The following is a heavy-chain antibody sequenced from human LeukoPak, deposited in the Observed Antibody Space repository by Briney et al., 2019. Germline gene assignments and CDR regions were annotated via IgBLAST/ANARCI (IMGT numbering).Heavy chain of an antibody. CDR3: ARLGGDSSGYYPIWYFDL. CDR2: ISYDGSNK. CDR1: GFTFSSYW. J-gene: IGHJ2*01. D-gene: IGHD3-22*01. V-gene: IGHV3-30-3*01. Sequence: GGSLRLSCAASGFTFSSYWMSWVRQAPGKGLEWVAVISYDGSNKYYADSVKGRFTISRDNSKNTLYLQMNSLRAEDTAVYYCARLGGDSSGYYPIWYFDLWGRGTLVTVSS.